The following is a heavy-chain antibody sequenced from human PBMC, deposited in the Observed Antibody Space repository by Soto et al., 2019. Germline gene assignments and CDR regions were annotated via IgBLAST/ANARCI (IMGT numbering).Heavy chain of an antibody. CDR3: ARVTGRYYYGMDV. Sequence: SETLSLTCAVYGGSFSGYYWSWIRQPPGKGLEWIGEINHSGSTNYNPSLKSRVTISVDTSKNQFSMKLSSVTAADTAVYYCARVTGRYYYGMDVWGQGTTVTVSS. V-gene: IGHV4-34*01. CDR2: INHSGST. J-gene: IGHJ6*02. CDR1: GGSFSGYY.